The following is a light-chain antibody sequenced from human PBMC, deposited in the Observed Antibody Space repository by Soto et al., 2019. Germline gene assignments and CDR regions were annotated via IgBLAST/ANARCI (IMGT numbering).Light chain of an antibody. V-gene: IGLV2-8*01. Sequence: QSALTQPPSASGSPGQSVTISCTGTSSDVGGYNYVSWYQQQPGKAPKLMIYEVNKRPSGVPDRFSGSKSGNTASLTVSGLQAEDEADYYCSSYAGSNNYVVFGGGTKVTVL. CDR1: SSDVGGYNY. CDR2: EVN. J-gene: IGLJ2*01. CDR3: SSYAGSNNYVV.